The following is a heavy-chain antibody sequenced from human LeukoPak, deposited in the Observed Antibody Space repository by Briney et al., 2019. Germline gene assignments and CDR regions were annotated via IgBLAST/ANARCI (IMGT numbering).Heavy chain of an antibody. CDR1: GESFLGYY. J-gene: IGHJ1*01. CDR3: ARRRIPATIIGSKLSSRFDI. D-gene: IGHD5-12*01. CDR2: IDYTGST. Sequence: TSETLSLTCAVYGESFLGYYWAWLRQPPGKGLEWIGEIDYTGSTNYNPSLKSRIKMSVDTSKNQFSVNLNSVTAADTAFYYCARRRIPATIIGSKLSSRFDIWGQGTLVTVSS. V-gene: IGHV4-34*01.